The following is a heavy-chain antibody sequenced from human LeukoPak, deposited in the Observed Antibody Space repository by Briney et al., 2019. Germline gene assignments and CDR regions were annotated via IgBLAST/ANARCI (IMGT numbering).Heavy chain of an antibody. J-gene: IGHJ4*02. CDR2: INPNSGGT. CDR1: GYTFTGYY. D-gene: IGHD2-15*01. V-gene: IGHV1-2*06. CDR3: ARDYCSGGRCYSYYFDY. Sequence: GASLKVSCKASGYTFTGYYMHLVRQAPGQGLELMGRINPNSGGTNYAQKFQGRVTMTRDTSISTAYMELSRLRSDDTAVYYCARDYCSGGRCYSYYFDYWGQGTLVTVSS.